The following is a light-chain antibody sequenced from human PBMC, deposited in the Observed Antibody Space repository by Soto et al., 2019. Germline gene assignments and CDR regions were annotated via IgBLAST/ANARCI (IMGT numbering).Light chain of an antibody. CDR2: EVS. CDR1: SSDVGGYNY. CDR3: SSYTSSSAYV. V-gene: IGLV2-14*01. J-gene: IGLJ1*01. Sequence: QSVLTQPAYVSGAPGQSITISCTGTSSDVGGYNYVSWYQQHPGKAPKLMIYEVSNRPSGVSNRFSGYKSGNTASLTISGLQAEDEADYYCSSYTSSSAYVFGTGTKLTVL.